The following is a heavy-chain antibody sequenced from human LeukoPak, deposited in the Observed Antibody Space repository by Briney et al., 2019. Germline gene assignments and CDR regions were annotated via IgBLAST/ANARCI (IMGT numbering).Heavy chain of an antibody. V-gene: IGHV4-31*03. CDR1: GGSISSGGYY. Sequence: PSQTLSLTCTVSGGSISSGGYYWSWIRQHPGKGLEWIGYIYYSGSTYCNPSLKSRVTISVDTSKNQFSLKLSSVTAADTAVYYCARDYGEHGSGWFDPWGQGTLVTVSS. CDR2: IYYSGST. J-gene: IGHJ5*02. CDR3: ARDYGEHGSGWFDP. D-gene: IGHD4-17*01.